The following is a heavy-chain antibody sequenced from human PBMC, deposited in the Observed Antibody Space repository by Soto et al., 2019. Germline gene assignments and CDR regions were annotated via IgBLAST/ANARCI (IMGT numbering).Heavy chain of an antibody. Sequence: ARSLRLSWAASRFTFSRYAMHWVRQAPGKGLDWVAVISYDGSNKYYADSVKGRFTISRDNSKNTLYLQMNSLRAEDTAVYYCAKDWDSSSWYKADYYYYGMDVWGQGTTVTVS. CDR3: AKDWDSSSWYKADYYYYGMDV. V-gene: IGHV3-30-3*01. CDR1: RFTFSRYA. J-gene: IGHJ6*02. CDR2: ISYDGSNK. D-gene: IGHD6-13*01.